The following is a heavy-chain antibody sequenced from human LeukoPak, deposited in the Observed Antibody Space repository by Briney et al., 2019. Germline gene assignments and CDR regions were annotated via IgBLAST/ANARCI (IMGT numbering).Heavy chain of an antibody. J-gene: IGHJ4*02. D-gene: IGHD5-18*01. CDR3: ARHEGYSYGSFDY. CDR1: GGSISSYY. Sequence: SETLSLTCTVSGGSISSYYWSWIRRPPGKGLEWIGYIYYSGSTNYNPSLKSRVTISVDTSKNQFSPKLSSVTAADTAVYYCARHEGYSYGSFDYWGQGTLVTVSS. V-gene: IGHV4-59*08. CDR2: IYYSGST.